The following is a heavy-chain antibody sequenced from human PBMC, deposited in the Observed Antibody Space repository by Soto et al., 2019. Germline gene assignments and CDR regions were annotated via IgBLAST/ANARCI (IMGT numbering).Heavy chain of an antibody. Sequence: GGSLRLSCAASGFTFSIYEMNWVRQAPGKGLEWVSYISSSGSTIYYADSVKGRFTISRDNAKNSLYLQMNSLRAEDTAVYYCARYMTTVTRDVWGQGTTVTVSS. CDR3: ARYMTTVTRDV. D-gene: IGHD4-4*01. V-gene: IGHV3-48*03. J-gene: IGHJ6*02. CDR1: GFTFSIYE. CDR2: ISSSGSTI.